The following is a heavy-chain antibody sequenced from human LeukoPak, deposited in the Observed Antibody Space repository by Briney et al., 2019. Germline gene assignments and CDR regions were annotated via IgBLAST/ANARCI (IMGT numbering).Heavy chain of an antibody. CDR1: GYNFTNYW. V-gene: IGHV5-51*01. J-gene: IGHJ4*02. Sequence: GESLKISCKASGYNFTNYWIGWVRQMPGKGLEWMGIFYPGDSDTRYSPSFQGQVTISADKSISTAYLQWSSLKASDTAMYYCVRHDMIRGTIYFDYWGQGTLVTVSS. D-gene: IGHD3-16*01. CDR3: VRHDMIRGTIYFDY. CDR2: FYPGDSDT.